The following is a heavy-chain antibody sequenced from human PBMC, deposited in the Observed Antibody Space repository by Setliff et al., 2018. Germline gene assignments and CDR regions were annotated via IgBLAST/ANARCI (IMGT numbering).Heavy chain of an antibody. D-gene: IGHD3-3*01. CDR3: ARGKTFFGAFIRAFDI. J-gene: IGHJ3*02. V-gene: IGHV4-59*01. CDR2: IYYSGNT. Sequence: RDPPGKGLEWIGSIYYSGNTNYNPSLKSRVTISIDTSKNQFSLKLSSVTAADTAVYHCARGKTFFGAFIRAFDIWGQGRMVTVS.